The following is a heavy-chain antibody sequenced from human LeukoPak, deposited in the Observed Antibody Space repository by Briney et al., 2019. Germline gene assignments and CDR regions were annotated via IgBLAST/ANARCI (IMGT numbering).Heavy chain of an antibody. CDR2: IYYSGST. J-gene: IGHJ6*03. CDR3: ARLNLELRYYHYYMDV. V-gene: IGHV4-39*01. Sequence: PSETLSLTCTVSGGSVSSSSYYWGWIRQPPGKGLEWIGSIYYSGSTYYNPSLKSRVTISVDTSKNQFSLKLSSVTAADTAVYYCARLNLELRYYHYYMDVWGKGTTVTVSS. D-gene: IGHD1-7*01. CDR1: GGSVSSSSYY.